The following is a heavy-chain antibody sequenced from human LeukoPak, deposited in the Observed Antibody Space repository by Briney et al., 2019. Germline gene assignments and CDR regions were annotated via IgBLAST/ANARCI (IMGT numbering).Heavy chain of an antibody. Sequence: ASVKVSCKVSGYTLTELSMHWVRRAPGKGLEWMGGFDPEDGETIYAQKFQGRVTMTEDTSTDTAYMELSSLRSEDTAVYYCATRRDYYDSSGYYGYWGQGTLVTVSS. D-gene: IGHD3-22*01. V-gene: IGHV1-24*01. CDR2: FDPEDGET. CDR3: ATRRDYYDSSGYYGY. CDR1: GYTLTELS. J-gene: IGHJ4*02.